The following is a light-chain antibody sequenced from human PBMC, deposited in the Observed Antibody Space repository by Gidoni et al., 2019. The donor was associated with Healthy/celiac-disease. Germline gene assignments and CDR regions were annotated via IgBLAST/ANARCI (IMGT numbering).Light chain of an antibody. CDR2: DAS. Sequence: EIVLTQSPATLSLSPGERASQSVSSYLAWYQQKPGQAPRLLIYDASNRATGIPARFSGSGSGTDFTLTISSLEPEDFAVYYCQQRSNWPLTFXGXTKVEIK. V-gene: IGKV3-11*01. J-gene: IGKJ4*01. CDR3: QQRSNWPLT. CDR1: QSVSSY.